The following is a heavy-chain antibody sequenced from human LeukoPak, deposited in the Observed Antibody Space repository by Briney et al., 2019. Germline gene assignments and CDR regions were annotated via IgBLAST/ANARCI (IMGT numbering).Heavy chain of an antibody. Sequence: PGGSLRLSCAASGFTFDDYTMHWVRQAPGKGLEWVSLISWDAGRTYYADSVKGRFTISRDNSKNSLYLQMNSLRTEDTALYYCAKADTTLDPFDHWGQGTLVTVSS. D-gene: IGHD5-18*01. CDR2: ISWDAGRT. V-gene: IGHV3-43*01. J-gene: IGHJ4*02. CDR3: AKADTTLDPFDH. CDR1: GFTFDDYT.